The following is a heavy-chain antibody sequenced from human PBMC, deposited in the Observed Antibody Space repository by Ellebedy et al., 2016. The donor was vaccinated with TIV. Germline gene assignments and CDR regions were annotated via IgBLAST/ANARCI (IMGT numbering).Heavy chain of an antibody. V-gene: IGHV3-7*01. CDR1: GYSFSSYW. CDR2: IRQDGSEK. CDR3: ARDDGPYASPAY. D-gene: IGHD2-2*01. Sequence: PGGSLRLSCVGSGYSFSSYWMSWVRQAPGKGLEWVANIRQDGSEKHYVDSVKGRFTISRDNAKSSLYLQMSSLRAEDTAVYYCARDDGPYASPAYWGQGTLVAVSS. J-gene: IGHJ4*02.